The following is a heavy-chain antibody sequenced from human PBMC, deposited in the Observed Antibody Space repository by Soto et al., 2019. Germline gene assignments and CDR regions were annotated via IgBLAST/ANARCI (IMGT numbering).Heavy chain of an antibody. CDR3: ARDPYHVLMVNAPNLYGMGV. CDR1: GYTFTTYG. Sequence: ASVKVSCKASGYTFTTYGITWVRHAPGQGLEWMGRISTYNGNTNYPQSLQGRLTMTTDTSTTTAYMELRNLRSDDTAVYYCARDPYHVLMVNAPNLYGMGVWGQGTTVTVSS. J-gene: IGHJ6*02. CDR2: ISTYNGNT. D-gene: IGHD2-8*01. V-gene: IGHV1-18*01.